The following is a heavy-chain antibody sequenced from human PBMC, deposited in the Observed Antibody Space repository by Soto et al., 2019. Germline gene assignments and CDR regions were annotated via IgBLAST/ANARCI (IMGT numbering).Heavy chain of an antibody. CDR3: ATVFDF. CDR2: IDHAGSGT. CDR1: GLIFNKAW. V-gene: IGHV3-74*01. Sequence: GGSLRLSCAASGLIFNKAWTHWVRQAPGKGLVWVSRIDHAGSGTSYADSVKGRFTISRDDAKNIVYLQMNSLRVEDTAVYYCATVFDFWGQGTLVTVSS. J-gene: IGHJ4*02.